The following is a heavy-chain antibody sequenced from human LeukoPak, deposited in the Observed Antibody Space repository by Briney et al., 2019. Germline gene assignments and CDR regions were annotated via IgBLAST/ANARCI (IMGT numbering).Heavy chain of an antibody. D-gene: IGHD4-17*01. CDR1: GDSISSSNYY. J-gene: IGHJ4*02. V-gene: IGHV4-39*07. CDR3: ARGVRYGDYFIDY. Sequence: PSETLSLTCTVSGDSISSSNYYWGWIRQPPGKGLEWIGTIYYSGSTYYNPSLKSRVTISVDTSKNQFSLKLSSVTAADTAVYYCARGVRYGDYFIDYWGQGTLVTVSS. CDR2: IYYSGST.